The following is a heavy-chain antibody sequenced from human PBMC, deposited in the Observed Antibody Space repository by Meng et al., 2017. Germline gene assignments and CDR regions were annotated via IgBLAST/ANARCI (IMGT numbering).Heavy chain of an antibody. J-gene: IGHJ4*02. D-gene: IGHD5-12*01. CDR3: ARGYSGYDFFGY. V-gene: IGHV1-69*05. Sequence: SVKVSCKASGGTFSSYAISWVRQAPGQGLDWMGGINPIFGTANYAQKFKGRVTITTDESTSTAYMELSSLRSEDTAVYYCARGYSGYDFFGYWGQGTLVTVSS. CDR2: INPIFGTA. CDR1: GGTFSSYA.